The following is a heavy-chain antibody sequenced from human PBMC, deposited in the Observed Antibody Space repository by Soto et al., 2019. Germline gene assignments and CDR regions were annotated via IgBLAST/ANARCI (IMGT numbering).Heavy chain of an antibody. CDR1: GYTLTELS. CDR2: FDPEDGEA. D-gene: IGHD4-17*01. CDR3: ASVTTTVTN. Sequence: EALVKVSCKVSGYTLTELSMHWVRQAPGKGLEWMGGFDPEDGEAIYAQKFQGRVTMTEDTSTDTAYMELSSLRSDDTAVYYCASVTTTVTNWGQGTLVTVSS. J-gene: IGHJ4*02. V-gene: IGHV1-24*01.